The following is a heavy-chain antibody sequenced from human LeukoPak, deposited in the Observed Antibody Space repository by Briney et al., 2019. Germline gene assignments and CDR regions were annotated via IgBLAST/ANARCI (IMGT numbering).Heavy chain of an antibody. V-gene: IGHV4-39*01. CDR1: GGSISSSSYY. D-gene: IGHD6-13*01. CDR3: ASLAAGSYYFDY. CDR2: IYYSGST. Sequence: KLSETLSLTCTVSGGSISSSSYYWGWIRQPPGKGLEWIGSIYYSGSTYYNPSLKSRVTISVDTSKNQFSLKLSSVTAADTAVYYCASLAAGSYYFDYWGQGTLVTVSS. J-gene: IGHJ4*02.